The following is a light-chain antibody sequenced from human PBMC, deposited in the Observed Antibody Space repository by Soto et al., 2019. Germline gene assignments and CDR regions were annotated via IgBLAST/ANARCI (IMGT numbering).Light chain of an antibody. CDR1: QRISSDY. V-gene: IGKV3-20*01. CDR2: AAS. J-gene: IGKJ5*01. Sequence: EIVLTQSPDTLSLSPVERATLSCVASQRISSDYLAWYQQKPGQVPRLLMSAASTRATGIPDRFTGSGSGTDFTLTISRLEPEDFAVYYCQQSSRSPVTFGQGTRLEIK. CDR3: QQSSRSPVT.